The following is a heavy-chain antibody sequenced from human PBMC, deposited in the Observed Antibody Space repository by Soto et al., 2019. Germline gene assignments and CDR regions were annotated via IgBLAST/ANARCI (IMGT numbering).Heavy chain of an antibody. D-gene: IGHD3-16*01. CDR3: APHGLGVSSPPYFDT. CDR2: FVPLFGTT. Sequence: QLVQSGSEVKKPGSSVKVSCQASGGTFSGYVVTWVRQAPGHGLEWMGEFVPLFGTTNYAQRFSGRITIIAEESTSTAYMELRTLRSHDTSVYYCAPHGLGVSSPPYFDTWGQGTLVTVSS. CDR1: GGTFSGYV. V-gene: IGHV1-69*01. J-gene: IGHJ4*02.